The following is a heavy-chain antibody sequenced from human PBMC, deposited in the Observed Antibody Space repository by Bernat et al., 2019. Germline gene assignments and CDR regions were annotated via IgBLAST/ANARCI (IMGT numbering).Heavy chain of an antibody. CDR2: INSDGSST. J-gene: IGHJ3*02. D-gene: IGHD2-15*01. CDR3: ASGARCCRGGSCYASPEGAFDS. Sequence: EVQLVESGGGLVQPGGSLRLSCAASGFTFSSYWMHWVRQAPGKGLVWVSRINSDGSSTSYADSVKGRFTISRDNAKNTLYLQMNSLRAEDTAVYYCASGARCCRGGSCYASPEGAFDSRGQGKMVTVSS. V-gene: IGHV3-74*02. CDR1: GFTFSSYW.